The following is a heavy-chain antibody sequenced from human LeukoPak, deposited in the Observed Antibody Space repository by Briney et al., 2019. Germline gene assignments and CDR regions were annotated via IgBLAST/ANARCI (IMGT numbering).Heavy chain of an antibody. J-gene: IGHJ3*02. CDR3: ARSEVGVAGPLDI. Sequence: GGSLRVSCAASGFSFSDYFMTWIRQAPGKGLEWVSYINSGGNSIYYADTVKGRFTISRDSAKSSLYLQLNSLRAEDTAVYYCARSEVGVAGPLDIWGQGTMVIVSS. CDR1: GFSFSDYF. D-gene: IGHD1-26*01. V-gene: IGHV3-11*04. CDR2: INSGGNSI.